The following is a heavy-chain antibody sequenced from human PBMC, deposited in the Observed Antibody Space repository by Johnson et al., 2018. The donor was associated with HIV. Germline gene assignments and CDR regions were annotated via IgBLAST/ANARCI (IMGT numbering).Heavy chain of an antibody. V-gene: IGHV3-33*08. CDR3: AREGGIAAAGTDAFDI. CDR1: GLSFSNFG. Sequence: QVKLVESGGGVVQPGKSLTLSCVASGLSFSNFGIHWVRQAPGKGPEWVAVISFDGNLKKYADSVKGRFTISRDNAKNSLYLQMNSLRAEDTAVYYCAREGGIAAAGTDAFDIWGQGTMVTVSS. CDR2: ISFDGNLK. D-gene: IGHD6-13*01. J-gene: IGHJ3*02.